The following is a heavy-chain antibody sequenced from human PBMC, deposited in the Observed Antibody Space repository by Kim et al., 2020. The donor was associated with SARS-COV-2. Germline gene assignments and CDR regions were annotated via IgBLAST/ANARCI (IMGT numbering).Heavy chain of an antibody. D-gene: IGHD1-26*01. V-gene: IGHV4-31*03. J-gene: IGHJ3*02. Sequence: SETLSLTCTVSGGSISSGGYYWSWIRQHPGKGLEWIGYIYYSGSTYYNPSLKSRVTISVDTSKNQFSLKLSSVTAADTAVYYCARSWELRVSAFDIWGQGTMVTVSS. CDR1: GGSISSGGYY. CDR3: ARSWELRVSAFDI. CDR2: IYYSGST.